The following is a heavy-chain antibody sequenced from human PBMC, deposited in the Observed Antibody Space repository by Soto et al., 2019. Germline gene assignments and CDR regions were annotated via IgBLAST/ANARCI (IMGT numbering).Heavy chain of an antibody. CDR1: GFTFNNYA. V-gene: IGHV3-23*01. CDR3: ANDDFETKGPYFFDY. CDR2: IRNSGGFT. Sequence: VQLLESGGGLVQPGGSLRLSCAASGFTFNNYAMNWVRQAPGKGLEWVSAIRNSGGFTYYADSVKGRFTISRDNSKNTLNLHMNSLRADDTALYYCANDDFETKGPYFFDYWGQGTLVTVSS. J-gene: IGHJ4*02.